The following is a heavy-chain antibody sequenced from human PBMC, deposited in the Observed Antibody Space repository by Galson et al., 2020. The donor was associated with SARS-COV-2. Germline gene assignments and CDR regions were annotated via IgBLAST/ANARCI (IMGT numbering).Heavy chain of an antibody. CDR1: GFTFDDYA. D-gene: IGHD3-22*01. V-gene: IGHV3-9*01. CDR2: TSWNSGRI. CDR3: ARGLDSTGYNWFDP. Sequence: GGSLRLSCAASGFTFDDYAMHWVRQAPGKGLEWVSGTSWNSGRIGYEDSVKGRFTISRDNAKNSLYLQMNSLRAEDTALYYCARGLDSTGYNWFDPWGQGTLVTVSS. J-gene: IGHJ5*02.